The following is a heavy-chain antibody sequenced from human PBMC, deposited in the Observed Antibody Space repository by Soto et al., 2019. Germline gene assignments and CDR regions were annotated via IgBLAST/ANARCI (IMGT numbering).Heavy chain of an antibody. V-gene: IGHV1-18*01. Sequence: QVQLVQSGAEVKKPGASGKVSCKASGYTFTSYGISWVRQAPGQGLEWMGWISAYNGNTNYAKKLQGRGTMTTDTATSTTYMVLRRLRSVDKAVYCCARDRGVASDYWGQGTLVTVSS. J-gene: IGHJ4*02. CDR2: ISAYNGNT. CDR1: GYTFTSYG. CDR3: ARDRGVASDY. D-gene: IGHD2-15*01.